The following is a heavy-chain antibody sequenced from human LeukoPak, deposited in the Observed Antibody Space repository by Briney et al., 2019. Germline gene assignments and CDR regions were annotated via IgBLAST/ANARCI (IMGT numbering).Heavy chain of an antibody. CDR2: INHSGST. V-gene: IGHV4-39*07. J-gene: IGHJ6*04. Sequence: PSETLSLTCTVSGGSISSSSYYWSWIRQPPGKGLEWIGEINHSGSTNYNPSLKSRVTISVDTSKNQFSLKLSSVTAADTAVYYCARRRWGGVWGKGTTVTISS. CDR1: GGSISSSSYY. CDR3: ARRRWGGV. D-gene: IGHD3-16*01.